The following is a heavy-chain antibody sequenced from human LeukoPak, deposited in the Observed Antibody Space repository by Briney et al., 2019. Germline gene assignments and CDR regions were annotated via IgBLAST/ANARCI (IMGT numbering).Heavy chain of an antibody. CDR3: ARHDSPYGDFSR. D-gene: IGHD4-17*01. Sequence: SETLSLTCAVYGGSFSGYYWSWIRQPPGKGLEWIGEINHSGSTNYNPSLKSRVTISVDTSKNQFSLKLSSVTAADTAVYYCARHDSPYGDFSRWGQGTLVTVSS. CDR2: INHSGST. J-gene: IGHJ4*02. V-gene: IGHV4-34*01. CDR1: GGSFSGYY.